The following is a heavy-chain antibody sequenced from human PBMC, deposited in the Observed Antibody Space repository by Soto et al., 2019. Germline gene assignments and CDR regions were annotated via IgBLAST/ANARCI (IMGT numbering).Heavy chain of an antibody. Sequence: QVQLVESGGGVVQPGRSLRLSCAASGFTFSTDAMHWVRQAPGKGLERVAAISYDGSNKFYADSVRGRFTISRDNSKNTLYLQMNSLRAEDTAVFYCARDRETTPHYGLDVWGQGTTVTVSS. CDR3: ARDRETTPHYGLDV. CDR1: GFTFSTDA. V-gene: IGHV3-30-3*01. D-gene: IGHD4-17*01. CDR2: ISYDGSNK. J-gene: IGHJ6*02.